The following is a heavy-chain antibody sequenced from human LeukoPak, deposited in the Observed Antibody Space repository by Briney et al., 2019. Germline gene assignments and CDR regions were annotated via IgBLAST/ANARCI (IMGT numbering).Heavy chain of an antibody. CDR1: GYTFSSYD. V-gene: IGHV1-8*01. Sequence: ASVKVSCKASGYTFSSYDINWVRRATGQGLEWMGWMNPNSGNTGYAQKFQGRVTMTRNTSISTAYMELSSLRSEDTAVYYCARTYSSSSLWFDLWGQGTLVTVSS. J-gene: IGHJ5*02. D-gene: IGHD6-6*01. CDR2: MNPNSGNT. CDR3: ARTYSSSSLWFDL.